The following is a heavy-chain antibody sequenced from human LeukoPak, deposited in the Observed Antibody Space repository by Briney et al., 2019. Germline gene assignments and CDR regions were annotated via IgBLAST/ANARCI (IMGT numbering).Heavy chain of an antibody. V-gene: IGHV1-2*02. D-gene: IGHD3-3*01. Sequence: GASVKVSCKASGYTFTSYDINWVRQAPGQGLEWMGWINPNSGGTNYAQKFQGRVTMTRDTSISTAYMELSRLRSDDTAVYYCARDKDYDFWSGYSNDAFDIWGQGTMVTVSS. CDR1: GYTFTSYD. CDR2: INPNSGGT. J-gene: IGHJ3*02. CDR3: ARDKDYDFWSGYSNDAFDI.